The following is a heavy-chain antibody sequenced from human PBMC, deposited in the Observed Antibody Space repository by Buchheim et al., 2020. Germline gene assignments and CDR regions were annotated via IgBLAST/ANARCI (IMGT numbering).Heavy chain of an antibody. CDR2: ISSRSTYI. CDR3: ARDLRQWPDNGF. V-gene: IGHV3-21*01. D-gene: IGHD6-19*01. CDR1: GFTFRSYS. Sequence: EVQLVESGGGLVKPGGSLRLSCAASGFTFRSYSMNWVRQAPGKGLEWVSSISSRSTYIYYADSVKGRFTISRDDPNNSLFLQMNSLRAEDTAVYYCARDLRQWPDNGFWGQGTL. J-gene: IGHJ4*02.